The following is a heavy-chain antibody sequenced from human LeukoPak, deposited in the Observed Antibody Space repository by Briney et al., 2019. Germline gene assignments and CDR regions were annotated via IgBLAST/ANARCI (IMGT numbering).Heavy chain of an antibody. V-gene: IGHV3-53*01. Sequence: GGSLRLSCAASGFTVSNNYMSWVRQAPGKGLDWVSVIYSGGSTYYADFVKGRFSISRDNSQNMLFLQMNSLRAEDTAVYYCARAPNSTDYSAGYWYFDLWGRGALVTVSS. CDR2: IYSGGST. CDR1: GFTVSNNY. J-gene: IGHJ2*01. D-gene: IGHD2/OR15-2a*01. CDR3: ARAPNSTDYSAGYWYFDL.